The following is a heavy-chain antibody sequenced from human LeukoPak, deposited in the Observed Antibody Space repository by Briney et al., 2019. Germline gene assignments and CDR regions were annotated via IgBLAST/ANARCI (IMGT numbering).Heavy chain of an antibody. V-gene: IGHV1-69*13. CDR1: GYTFTSYA. Sequence: SVKVSCKASGYTFTSYAISWVRQAPGQGLEWMGGIILIFGTANYARKFQGRVTITADESTSTAYMELSSLRSEDTAMYYCARGEVPPHYFDFWGQGTLVTVSS. CDR3: ARGEVPPHYFDF. CDR2: IILIFGTA. J-gene: IGHJ4*02.